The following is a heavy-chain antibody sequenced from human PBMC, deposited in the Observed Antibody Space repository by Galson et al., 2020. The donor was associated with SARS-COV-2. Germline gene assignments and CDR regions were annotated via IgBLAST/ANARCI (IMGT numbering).Heavy chain of an antibody. CDR2: IRVTGDS. J-gene: IGHJ6*02. CDR1: GFTFNTYD. CDR3: ARGAYYDFWSGYYSVDNYYGMDV. Sequence: GESLKISCAVSGFTFNTYDMHWVRQITGKGLEWVSTIRVTGDSFYAGSVKGRFTVPRESAKNSLYLQMNNLRAGDTAVYYCARGAYYDFWSGYYSVDNYYGMDVWGQGTTVTVSS. D-gene: IGHD3-3*01. V-gene: IGHV3-13*01.